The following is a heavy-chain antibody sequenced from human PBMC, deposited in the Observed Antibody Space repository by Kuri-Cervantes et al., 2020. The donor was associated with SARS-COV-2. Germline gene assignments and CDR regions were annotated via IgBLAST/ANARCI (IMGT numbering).Heavy chain of an antibody. CDR2: INHSGGS. CDR3: ARAMRGDGFDI. D-gene: IGHD3-22*01. Sequence: ESLKISWAVYGRSFSGFYWSWLRQPPGKGLEWSGEINHSGGSNYKPSLNSRVTISVDTSKNPSSLKLSSVTSADTAVYYCARAMRGDGFDIWGKGTRVTVSS. V-gene: IGHV4-34*01. CDR1: GRSFSGFY. J-gene: IGHJ3*02.